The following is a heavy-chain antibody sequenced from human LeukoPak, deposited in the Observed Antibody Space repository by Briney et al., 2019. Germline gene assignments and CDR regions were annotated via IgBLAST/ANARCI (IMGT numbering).Heavy chain of an antibody. J-gene: IGHJ5*02. CDR1: GGSISTSNYC. D-gene: IGHD2-2*02. V-gene: IGHV4-39*01. CDR2: IYYGGST. Sequence: PSETLSLTCTVSGGSISTSNYCWGWLRQPPGKGLEWIGTIYYGGSTYYTPSLKSRVTISVDSSKNQFSLKVSSVTAADTAVYYCARQPADILNWFDPWGQGTLVTVSS. CDR3: ARQPADILNWFDP.